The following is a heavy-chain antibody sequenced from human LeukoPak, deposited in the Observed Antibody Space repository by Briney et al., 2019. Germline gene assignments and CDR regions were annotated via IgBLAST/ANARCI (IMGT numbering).Heavy chain of an antibody. J-gene: IGHJ4*02. V-gene: IGHV3-7*04. CDR1: GFTFSSYS. CDR3: VRADFRGSSWDYAY. Sequence: GGSLRLSCAASGFTFSSYSMNWVRQAPGKGLEWVSNIKEDGSESYYVGPVKGRFTISRDNAKNSLYLQVNSLRAEDTATYYCVRADFRGSSWDYAYWGQGALVTVSS. D-gene: IGHD6-13*01. CDR2: IKEDGSES.